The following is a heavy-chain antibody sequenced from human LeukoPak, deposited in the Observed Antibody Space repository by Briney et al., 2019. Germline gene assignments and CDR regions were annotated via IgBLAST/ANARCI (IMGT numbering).Heavy chain of an antibody. V-gene: IGHV1-18*01. CDR3: ARDDSYYDSSGYYRGAFDI. CDR2: ISAYNGNT. J-gene: IGHJ3*02. CDR1: GYTFTSYG. Sequence: ASVKVSCKASGYTFTSYGISWVRQAPGQGLEWMGWISAYNGNTNYAQKLQGRVTMTTDTSTSTAYMELRSLRSDDTAVYYCARDDSYYDSSGYYRGAFDIWGQGTMVTVSS. D-gene: IGHD3-22*01.